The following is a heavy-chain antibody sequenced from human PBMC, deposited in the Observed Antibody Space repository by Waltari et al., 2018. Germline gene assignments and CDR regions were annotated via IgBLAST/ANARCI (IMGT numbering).Heavy chain of an antibody. V-gene: IGHV4-34*01. Sequence: QVQLQQWGAGLLKPSETLSLTCAVYGGSFSGYYWSWIRQPPGKGLEWNGEINQSGSTNHNPSLKSRVTISVDTSKNQFSLKLSSVTAADTAVYYCARRRGGYYYGSGSYYNFDYWGQGTLVTVSS. D-gene: IGHD3-10*01. J-gene: IGHJ4*02. CDR3: ARRRGGYYYGSGSYYNFDY. CDR2: INQSGST. CDR1: GGSFSGYY.